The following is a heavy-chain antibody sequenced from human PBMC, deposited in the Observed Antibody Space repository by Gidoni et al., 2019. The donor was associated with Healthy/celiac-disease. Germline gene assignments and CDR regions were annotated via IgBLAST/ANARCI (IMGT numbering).Heavy chain of an antibody. J-gene: IGHJ5*02. Sequence: AASGFTFSSYAMHWVRQAPGKGLEWVAVIAYDGSNKYYADSVKGRFTISRDNSKNPLYLQMNSLRAEDTAVYYCARHGYYGSGSYQNWFDPWGQGTLVTVSS. CDR1: GFTFSSYA. CDR2: IAYDGSNK. D-gene: IGHD3-10*01. CDR3: ARHGYYGSGSYQNWFDP. V-gene: IGHV3-30-3*01.